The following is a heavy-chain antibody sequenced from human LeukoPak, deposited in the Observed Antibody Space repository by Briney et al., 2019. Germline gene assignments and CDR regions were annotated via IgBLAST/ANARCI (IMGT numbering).Heavy chain of an antibody. CDR1: GGSISSSSHY. D-gene: IGHD3-10*01. Sequence: SETLSLTCTVSGGSISSSSHYWGWIRQPPGAGLEWIANVYYGWGTSYNPSPKSLVTIYIDTSKNHFSLRLNSVTAADTAVYYCARVGWGNAASHPNWLDPWGQGTLVIVSS. J-gene: IGHJ5*02. V-gene: IGHV4-39*02. CDR2: VYYGWGT. CDR3: ARVGWGNAASHPNWLDP.